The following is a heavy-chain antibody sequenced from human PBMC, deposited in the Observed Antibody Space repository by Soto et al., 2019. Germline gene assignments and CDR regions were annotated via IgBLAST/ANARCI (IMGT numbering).Heavy chain of an antibody. V-gene: IGHV4-4*02. CDR3: ARARGAIFGVVIRNWFDP. CDR1: GDSITSANW. Sequence: SETLSLTCAVSGDSITSANWCSWVRQSPRKGLEWLGEIYHSGSNNYNPSLKSRAAISLDKDKNQFSLKLTSVTAAETAVYYCARARGAIFGVVIRNWFDPWGQG. CDR2: IYHSGSN. D-gene: IGHD3-3*01. J-gene: IGHJ5*02.